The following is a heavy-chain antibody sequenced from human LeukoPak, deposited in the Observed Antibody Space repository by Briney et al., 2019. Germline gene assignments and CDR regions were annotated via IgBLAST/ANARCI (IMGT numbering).Heavy chain of an antibody. CDR2: ISAYNGNT. CDR1: GYTFTSYG. D-gene: IGHD1-26*01. V-gene: IGHV1-18*01. CDR3: ARHSDTGSYYGDDDDFDI. Sequence: ASVKVSCKASGYTFTSYGISWVRQAPGQGLEWMGWISAYNGNTNYAQKLQGRVTMTTDTSTSTAYMELRSLRSDDTAVYYCARHSDTGSYYGDDDDFDIWGQGTMVTVSS. J-gene: IGHJ3*02.